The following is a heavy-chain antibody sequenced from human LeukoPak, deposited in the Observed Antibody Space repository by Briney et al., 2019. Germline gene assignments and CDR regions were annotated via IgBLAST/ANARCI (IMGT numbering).Heavy chain of an antibody. CDR2: GHYSGST. J-gene: IGHJ4*02. CDR1: GDSISSYY. Sequence: SETLSLTCTVSGDSISSYYWNWIRQSPGKGLEWIGYGHYSGSTNYNPSLKSRVTFSVDTSKNQFSLKLSSVTAADTAVYYCAANLYDFWSGYFDYWGQGTLVTVSS. CDR3: AANLYDFWSGYFDY. V-gene: IGHV4-59*01. D-gene: IGHD3-3*01.